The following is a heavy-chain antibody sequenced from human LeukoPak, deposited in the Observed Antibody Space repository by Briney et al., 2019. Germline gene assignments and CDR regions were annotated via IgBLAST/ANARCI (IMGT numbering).Heavy chain of an antibody. J-gene: IGHJ5*02. CDR3: ARRTYYYDSSQLDP. Sequence: MTSETLSLTCTVSGGSISSYYWSWIRQPPGKGLEWIGYIYYSGSTNYNPSLKSRVTISVDTSKNQFSLKLSSVTAADTAVYYCARRTYYYDSSQLDPWGQGTLDTVSS. CDR1: GGSISSYY. V-gene: IGHV4-59*08. CDR2: IYYSGST. D-gene: IGHD3-22*01.